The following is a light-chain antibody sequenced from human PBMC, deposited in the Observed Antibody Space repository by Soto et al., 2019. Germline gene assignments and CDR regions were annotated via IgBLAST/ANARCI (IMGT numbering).Light chain of an antibody. CDR3: QVWDSSSDPYV. V-gene: IGLV3-21*02. Sequence: SYELTQPPSVSVAPGHTARITCGANNIGSKNVHWYQQKPGQAPVLVVYDDSDRPSGIHERFSGSNSGNTATLIISRVEDGDEAEYYCQVWDSSSDPYVFGTGNKVTV. CDR2: DDS. CDR1: NIGSKN. J-gene: IGLJ1*01.